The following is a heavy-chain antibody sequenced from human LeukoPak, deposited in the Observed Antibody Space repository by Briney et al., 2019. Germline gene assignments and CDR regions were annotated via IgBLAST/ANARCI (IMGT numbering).Heavy chain of an antibody. CDR1: GFTFSSYD. CDR3: VRIIVGASNWFDS. Sequence: GRSLRLSCVASGFTFSSYDMHWVRQAPGKGLVWVSRIHSDGSVTNYADSVKGRFTISRDNAKNTLYLQMNSLRAEDTAVYYCVRIIVGASNWFDSWGQGTLVTVSS. D-gene: IGHD1-26*01. CDR2: IHSDGSVT. V-gene: IGHV3-74*01. J-gene: IGHJ5*01.